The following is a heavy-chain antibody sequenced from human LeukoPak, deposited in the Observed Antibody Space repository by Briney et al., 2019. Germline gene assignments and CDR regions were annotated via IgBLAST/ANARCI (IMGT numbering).Heavy chain of an antibody. Sequence: KSGVSLSLSCATSGFTFSNAWMNWVRQAPGKGLEWVGRIRSNSDGGTIDYAAPVKGSFNLSRDDTKTTLYLQMNSLQTEDTAVYYCATDFYDSTWGQGTLVTVSS. D-gene: IGHD3-22*01. V-gene: IGHV3-15*07. CDR2: IRSNSDGGTI. CDR3: ATDFYDST. J-gene: IGHJ5*02. CDR1: GFTFSNAW.